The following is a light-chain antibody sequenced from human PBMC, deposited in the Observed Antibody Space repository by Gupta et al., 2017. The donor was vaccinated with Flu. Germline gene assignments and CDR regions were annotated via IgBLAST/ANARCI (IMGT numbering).Light chain of an antibody. Sequence: QSALTQPAFVSGSPGHSITISCTGTSSDVGNSDYVSWYQQDPGKAPKLLIYDVSNRPSGVSSRFSGSKSGNTASLTISGLQAEDETDYYCSSYTSTTTFYVFGTGTKVTVL. CDR3: SSYTSTTTFYV. CDR1: SSDVGNSDY. V-gene: IGLV2-14*01. CDR2: DVS. J-gene: IGLJ1*01.